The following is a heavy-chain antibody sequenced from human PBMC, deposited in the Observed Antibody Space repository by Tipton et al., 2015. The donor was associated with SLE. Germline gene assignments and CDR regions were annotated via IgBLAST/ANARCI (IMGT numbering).Heavy chain of an antibody. CDR1: GGSISSGNYY. D-gene: IGHD2-21*01. CDR3: ARERDCGSDCFGSYYYYMDV. Sequence: TLSLTCTVSGGSISSGNYYWTWIRQHPGKGLEWIGYIYDTETTYYNPSLKSRVTMSIDRSKNHFSLRLRSVSAADTAMYFCARERDCGSDCFGSYYYYMDVWGKGTTVIVSS. V-gene: IGHV4-31*03. J-gene: IGHJ6*03. CDR2: IYDTETT.